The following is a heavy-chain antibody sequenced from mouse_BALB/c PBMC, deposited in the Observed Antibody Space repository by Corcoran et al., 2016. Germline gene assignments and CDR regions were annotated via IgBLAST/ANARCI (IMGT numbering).Heavy chain of an antibody. CDR3: ARWDWYFDV. CDR1: GFNIKDTY. Sequence: EVQLQQSGAELVKPGASVKLSCTASGFNIKDTYMHWVKQRPEQGLEWIGRIDPANGNTNYDPKFEGRATITADTSSNTAYRPLRSLTSEDTAFYDWARWDWYFDVWGAGTTVTVSS. J-gene: IGHJ1*01. CDR2: IDPANGNT. V-gene: IGHV14-3*02.